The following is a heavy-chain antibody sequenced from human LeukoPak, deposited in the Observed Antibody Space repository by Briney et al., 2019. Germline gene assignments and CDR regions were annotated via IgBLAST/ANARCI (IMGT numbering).Heavy chain of an antibody. V-gene: IGHV4-34*01. CDR1: GGSFSGYY. CDR2: INHNGST. D-gene: IGHD3-3*01. J-gene: IGHJ4*02. CDR3: ARVEHYDFWSGYFDY. Sequence: PSETLSLTCAVYGGSFSGYYWSWIRQPPGKGLEWIGEINHNGSTNYNPSLNSRVTISVDTSKNQFSLQLSSVTAADTAVYYCARVEHYDFWSGYFDYWGQGTLVTVSS.